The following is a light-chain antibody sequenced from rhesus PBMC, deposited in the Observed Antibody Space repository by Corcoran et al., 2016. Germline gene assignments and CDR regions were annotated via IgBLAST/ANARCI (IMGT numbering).Light chain of an antibody. Sequence: DVVMTQSPLSLPVTLGQPASISRRSSQSLVHSDGKIYLNWLQQKPGQPPRLLIYQVSNRDSGVPDRFSGRGAGTDFTLKISRVGAEDVGVYCCMQGTHWPPYSFGQGTKVEIK. J-gene: IGKJ2*01. CDR2: QVS. CDR1: QSLVHSDGKIY. V-gene: IGKV2S9*01. CDR3: MQGTHWPPYS.